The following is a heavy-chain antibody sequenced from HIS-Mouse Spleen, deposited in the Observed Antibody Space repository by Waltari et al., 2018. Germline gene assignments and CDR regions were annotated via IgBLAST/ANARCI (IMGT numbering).Heavy chain of an antibody. J-gene: IGHJ4*02. V-gene: IGHV4-34*01. D-gene: IGHD1-26*01. Sequence: QVQLQQWGAGLLKPSETLSLTCAVYGGSFSGYYWSWLRQPPGKGLEWFGEINHSGRTNSNPSLKSRVTISVDTSKNQFSLKLSSVTAADTAVYYCARMGPASGSYGDYWGQGTLVTVSS. CDR2: INHSGRT. CDR3: ARMGPASGSYGDY. CDR1: GGSFSGYY.